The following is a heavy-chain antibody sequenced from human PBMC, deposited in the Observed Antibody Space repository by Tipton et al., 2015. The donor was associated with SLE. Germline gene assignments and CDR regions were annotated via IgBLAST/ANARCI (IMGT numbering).Heavy chain of an antibody. CDR1: GGSFSGYY. CDR2: IHHSGST. CDR3: ARVKGKSGDDY. V-gene: IGHV4-34*01. Sequence: TLSLTCAVYGGSFSGYYWTWIRQPPGKGLEWIGEIHHSGSTNSNPSLKSRVTISVDKSKNQFSLKLSSVTVADTAVYYCARVKGKSGDDYWGQGTLVTVSS. D-gene: IGHD1-26*01. J-gene: IGHJ4*02.